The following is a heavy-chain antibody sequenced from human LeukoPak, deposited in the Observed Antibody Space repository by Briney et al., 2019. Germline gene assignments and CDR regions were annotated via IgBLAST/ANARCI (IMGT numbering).Heavy chain of an antibody. CDR3: ARKGSSFDY. J-gene: IGHJ4*02. CDR1: GYIYTGYY. CDR2: MNPNSGGT. D-gene: IGHD6-6*01. V-gene: IGHV1-2*02. Sequence: SVKVSRKSCGYIYTGYYLHWVRQAPAQGRDWMGWMNPNSGGTYYAQRFQGTVTKTRDTSITTAYMELSRLRTDVSAVYYCARKGSSFDYWGQGTLVTVSS.